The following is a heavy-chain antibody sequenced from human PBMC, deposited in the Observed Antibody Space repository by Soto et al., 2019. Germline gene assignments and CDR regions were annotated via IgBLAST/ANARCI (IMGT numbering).Heavy chain of an antibody. Sequence: EVQLVESGGGLVQPGGSLRLSCAASGFTVSSNYMSWVRQAPGKGLEWVSVIYSGGSTYYADSVKGRFTISRDNSKNTLYLQMNSLRAEDTAVYYCARDEYYGSGSYGYWGQGTLVTVSS. CDR1: GFTVSSNY. J-gene: IGHJ4*02. CDR3: ARDEYYGSGSYGY. D-gene: IGHD3-10*01. CDR2: IYSGGST. V-gene: IGHV3-66*01.